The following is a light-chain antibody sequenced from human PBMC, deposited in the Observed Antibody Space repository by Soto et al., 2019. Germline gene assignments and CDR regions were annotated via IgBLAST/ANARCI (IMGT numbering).Light chain of an antibody. V-gene: IGLV1-47*02. CDR2: LND. Sequence: QSVVTQPPSASGTPGQRVTISCSGSDSNIGNNFVYWYQHVPGTAPKLVIYLNDRRPSGVPDRFSGSKSGTSASLAISGLRSEDEADYYCTSYAGSNNLVFGGGTKVTVL. CDR1: DSNIGNNF. J-gene: IGLJ3*02. CDR3: TSYAGSNNLV.